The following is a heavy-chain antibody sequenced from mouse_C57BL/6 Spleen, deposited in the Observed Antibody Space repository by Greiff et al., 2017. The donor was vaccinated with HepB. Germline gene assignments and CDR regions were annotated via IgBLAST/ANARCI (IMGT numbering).Heavy chain of an antibody. J-gene: IGHJ2*01. Sequence: VKLQESGPELVKPGASVKLSCKASGYAFSRSWMNWVKQRPGKGLEWIGRIYPGDGDTNYNGKFKGKATLTADKSSSTAYMRLSSLTSEDSAVYFCARDDYLGYWGQGTTLTVSS. CDR3: ARDDYLGY. CDR1: GYAFSRSW. V-gene: IGHV1-82*01. CDR2: IYPGDGDT.